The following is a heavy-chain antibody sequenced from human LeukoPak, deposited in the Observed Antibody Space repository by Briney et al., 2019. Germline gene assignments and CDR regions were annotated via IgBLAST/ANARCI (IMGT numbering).Heavy chain of an antibody. D-gene: IGHD5-18*01. J-gene: IGHJ6*02. CDR1: RFTVSSNY. Sequence: PGRCMSLSCAVSRFTVSSNYMSWVRHAPGKGREWVSVIYSGGSTYYADSVKGRFTISRDNSKKTLYLQMNSLRAEDTAVYYSATRQDTAMVTGQRGLYYYGMDVWGQGTTVTVSS. V-gene: IGHV3-66*01. CDR3: ATRQDTAMVTGQRGLYYYGMDV. CDR2: IYSGGST.